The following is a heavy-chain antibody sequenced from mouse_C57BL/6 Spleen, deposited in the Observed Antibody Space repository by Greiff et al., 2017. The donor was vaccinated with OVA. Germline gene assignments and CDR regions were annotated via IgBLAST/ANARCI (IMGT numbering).Heavy chain of an antibody. CDR2: IYPGSGST. CDR1: GYTFTSYW. V-gene: IGHV1-55*01. J-gene: IGHJ4*01. Sequence: QVQLQKPGAELVKPGASVKMSCKASGYTFTSYWITWVKQRPGQGLEWIGDIYPGSGSTNYNEKFKSKATLTVDTSSSTAYMQLSSLTSEDSAVYYCARTGTYLTMDYWGQGTSVTVSS. CDR3: ARTGTYLTMDY. D-gene: IGHD2-10*01.